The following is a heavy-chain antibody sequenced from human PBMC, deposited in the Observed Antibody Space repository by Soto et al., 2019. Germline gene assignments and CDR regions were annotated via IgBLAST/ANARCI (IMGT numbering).Heavy chain of an antibody. CDR3: TRARGQWPVYYFDY. J-gene: IGHJ4*02. Sequence: GGSLRLSCTASGFTFGDYAMSWFRQAPGKGLEWVGFIRSKAYGGTTEYAASVKGRFTISRDDSKSIAYLQMNSLKTEDTAVYYCTRARGQWPVYYFDYWGQGTLVTVSS. D-gene: IGHD6-19*01. CDR2: IRSKAYGGTT. CDR1: GFTFGDYA. V-gene: IGHV3-49*03.